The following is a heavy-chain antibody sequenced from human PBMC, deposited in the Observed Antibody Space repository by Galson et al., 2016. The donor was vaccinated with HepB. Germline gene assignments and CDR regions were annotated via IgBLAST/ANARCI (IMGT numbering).Heavy chain of an antibody. CDR2: ISYDGSNK. J-gene: IGHJ4*02. Sequence: SLRLSCAASGFTFSRYGMHWVRQAPGKGLEWVTFISYDGSNKYYADSAKGRFTISRDNSKNTLYLQMNSLRAEDTAVYYCAKDPYYYGSGSYLYFHYWGQGTLVTVSS. D-gene: IGHD3-10*01. V-gene: IGHV3-30*18. CDR3: AKDPYYYGSGSYLYFHY. CDR1: GFTFSRYG.